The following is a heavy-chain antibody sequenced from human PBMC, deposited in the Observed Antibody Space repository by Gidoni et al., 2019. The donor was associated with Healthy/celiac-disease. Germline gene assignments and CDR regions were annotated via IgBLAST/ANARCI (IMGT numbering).Heavy chain of an antibody. CDR1: GCNFSSYA. CDR2: SSGSGGST. Sequence: VQLLESGGGLEQPGGSLRSACAAPGCNFSSYAMSWVRQAPGTGLGCVSASSGSGGSTYYAYSVEGRFTISRDNSKNTLYLQINSLRAEDTAVYYCAKGKWELLFDYWGQGTLVTVSS. D-gene: IGHD1-26*01. V-gene: IGHV3-23*01. CDR3: AKGKWELLFDY. J-gene: IGHJ4*02.